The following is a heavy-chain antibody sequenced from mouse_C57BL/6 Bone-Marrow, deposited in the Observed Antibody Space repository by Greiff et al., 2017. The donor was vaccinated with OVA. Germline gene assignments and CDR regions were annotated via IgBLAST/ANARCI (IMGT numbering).Heavy chain of an antibody. D-gene: IGHD1-1*01. J-gene: IGHJ4*01. Sequence: EVQLQQSGPGLAKPSQTLSLTCSVTGYSITSDYWNWIRKFPGNKLEYMGYISYSGSTYYNPSLKSRISITRDTSKNQYYLQLNSVTTEDTATYYCARGGLITTVDYYAMDYWGQGTSVTVSS. V-gene: IGHV3-8*01. CDR1: GYSITSDY. CDR2: ISYSGST. CDR3: ARGGLITTVDYYAMDY.